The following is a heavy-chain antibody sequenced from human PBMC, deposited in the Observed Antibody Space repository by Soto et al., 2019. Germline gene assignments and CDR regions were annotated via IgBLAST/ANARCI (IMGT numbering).Heavy chain of an antibody. D-gene: IGHD3-10*01. CDR3: ARDNGFGESDV. CDR2: ISAYNGNT. V-gene: IGHV1-18*01. CDR1: GYRFTSHG. Sequence: QVQLVQSGAEVKKPGASVKVSCKASGYRFTSHGISWVRQAPGQGLEWMGWISAYNGNTNYAQKLQGRVTMTTDTATSTAYRELRSLRSDETVVYYCARDNGFGESDVWGQGTTVTVSS. J-gene: IGHJ6*02.